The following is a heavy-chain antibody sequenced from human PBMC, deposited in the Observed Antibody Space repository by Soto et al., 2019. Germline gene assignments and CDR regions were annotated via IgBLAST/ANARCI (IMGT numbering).Heavy chain of an antibody. CDR1: GGSISSSSYY. D-gene: IGHD6-13*01. J-gene: IGHJ5*02. CDR2: IYYSGST. Sequence: TSETLSLTCTVSGGSISSSSYYWGWIRQPPGKGLEWIGSIYYSGSTYYNPSLKSRVTISVDTSKNQFSLKLSSVTAADTAVYYCARYSSSWYEKIPNHNWFDPWGQGTLVTVSS. V-gene: IGHV4-39*01. CDR3: ARYSSSWYEKIPNHNWFDP.